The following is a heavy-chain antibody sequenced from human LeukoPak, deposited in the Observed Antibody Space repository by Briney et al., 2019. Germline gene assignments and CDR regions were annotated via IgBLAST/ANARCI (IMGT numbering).Heavy chain of an antibody. CDR3: ARDRPRARYFDY. V-gene: IGHV1-69*04. CDR2: IIPILNVP. Sequence: ASVKVSCKASGGTFSDYSISWVRQAPGQGLEWMGRIIPILNVPNYAQKFEGRLTITADKSTSTAYVELSSLKSADTAVYFCARDRPRARYFDYWGQGTLVTVSS. D-gene: IGHD2-15*01. J-gene: IGHJ4*02. CDR1: GGTFSDYS.